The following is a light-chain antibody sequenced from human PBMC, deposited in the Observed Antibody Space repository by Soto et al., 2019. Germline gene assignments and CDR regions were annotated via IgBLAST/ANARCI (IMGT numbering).Light chain of an antibody. J-gene: IGKJ2*01. Sequence: EIMLTQSPGTLSLSPGERVTLSCWASRSVSSRFLAWYQQKPGQAPRVLIYGASSRATGIPDRFSGSGSGSDFTLTICRLEPEDFAVYSCQQYGYSPYTFGQGTKLEIK. CDR3: QQYGYSPYT. V-gene: IGKV3-20*01. CDR2: GAS. CDR1: RSVSSRF.